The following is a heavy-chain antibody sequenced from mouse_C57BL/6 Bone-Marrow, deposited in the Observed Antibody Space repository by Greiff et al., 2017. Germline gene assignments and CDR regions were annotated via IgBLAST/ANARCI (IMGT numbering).Heavy chain of an antibody. D-gene: IGHD1-1*01. CDR2: IYPRSGNT. CDR1: GYTFTSYG. Sequence: QVQLQQSGAELARPGASVKLSCKASGYTFTSYGISWVKQRTGQGLEWIGEIYPRSGNTYSNEKFTGKATLTADKSSSTAYMELRSLTSEDSAVYFCARGGPYAAWFAYWGQGTLVTVSA. V-gene: IGHV1-81*01. J-gene: IGHJ3*01. CDR3: ARGGPYAAWFAY.